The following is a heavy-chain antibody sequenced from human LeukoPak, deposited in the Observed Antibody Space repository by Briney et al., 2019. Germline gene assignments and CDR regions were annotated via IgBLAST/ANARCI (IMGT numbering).Heavy chain of an antibody. J-gene: IGHJ5*02. V-gene: IGHV3-48*04. CDR1: GFTFSSYS. CDR2: ISSSSSTI. D-gene: IGHD5-18*01. Sequence: GGSLRLSCAASGFTFSSYSMNWVRQAPGKGLEWVSYISSSSSTIYYADSVKGRFTISRDNAKNSLYLQMNSLRAEDTAVYYCARWDTAMGNWFDPWGQGALVTVSS. CDR3: ARWDTAMGNWFDP.